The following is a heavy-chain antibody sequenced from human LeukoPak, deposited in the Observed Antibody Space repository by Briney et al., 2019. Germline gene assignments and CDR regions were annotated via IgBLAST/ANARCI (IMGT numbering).Heavy chain of an antibody. D-gene: IGHD3-22*01. CDR3: ARDRPYYDSSGYLGY. CDR1: GFTFSDYY. V-gene: IGHV3-11*01. J-gene: IGHJ4*02. Sequence: GGSMRLSCAASGFTFSDYYMSWIRQAPGKGLEWGSYISSSGSTIYYADSVKGRFTISRDNAKNSLYLQMNSLGAEDTAVYYCARDRPYYDSSGYLGYWGQGTLVTVSS. CDR2: ISSSGSTI.